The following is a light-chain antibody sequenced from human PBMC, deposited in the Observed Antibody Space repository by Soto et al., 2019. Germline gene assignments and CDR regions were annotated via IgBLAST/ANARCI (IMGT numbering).Light chain of an antibody. CDR3: QQHNDYSAVT. V-gene: IGKV1-5*01. Sequence: DIQMTQSPSTLSASVGDRVTITCRASQNIGSSLAWYQHRPGKAPKLLIFDASTLQTGVPSRFSGSGFGTEFTLTITGLQPDDFATYYCQQHNDYSAVTVGQGTKLEI. CDR1: QNIGSS. CDR2: DAS. J-gene: IGKJ2*01.